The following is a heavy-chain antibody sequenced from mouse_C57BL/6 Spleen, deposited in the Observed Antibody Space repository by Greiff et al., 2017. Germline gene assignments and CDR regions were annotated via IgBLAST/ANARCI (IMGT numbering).Heavy chain of an antibody. D-gene: IGHD2-2*01. CDR2: IYPGDGDT. V-gene: IGHV1-82*01. CDR1: GYAFSSSW. Sequence: VQLQQSGPELVKPGASVKISCKASGYAFSSSWMNWVKQRPGKGLEWIGRIYPGDGDTNYNGKFKGKATLTADKSSSTACMQLSSLSSDDSAVYFCAGSTRVKTRGAMDDWGQEASGTVAS. CDR3: AGSTRVKTRGAMDD. J-gene: IGHJ4*01.